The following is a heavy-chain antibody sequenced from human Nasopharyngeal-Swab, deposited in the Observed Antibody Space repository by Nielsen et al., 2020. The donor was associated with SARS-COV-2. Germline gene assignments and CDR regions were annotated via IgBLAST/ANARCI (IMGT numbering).Heavy chain of an antibody. J-gene: IGHJ6*03. CDR2: INHSGST. V-gene: IGHV4-34*08. Sequence: ESLKISCAASGFTFSSYSMNWVRQAPGKGLEWIGEINHSGSTNYNPSLKSRVTISVDTSKNQFSLKLSSVTAADTAVYYCAIVADYYYYYYYMDVWGKGTTVTVSS. D-gene: IGHD5-12*01. CDR1: GFTFSSYS. CDR3: AIVADYYYYYYYMDV.